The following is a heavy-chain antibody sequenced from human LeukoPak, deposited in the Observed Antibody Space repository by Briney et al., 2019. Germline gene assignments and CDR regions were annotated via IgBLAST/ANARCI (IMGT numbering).Heavy chain of an antibody. J-gene: IGHJ4*02. CDR1: GGSISSSSYY. CDR3: ARGVGIGYYGSGSYIGYYFDY. Sequence: SETLSLTCTVSGGSISSSSYYWSWIRQPAGKGLEWIGRIYTSGSTNYNPSLKSRVTMSVDTSKNQFSLKLSSVTAADTAVYYCARGVGIGYYGSGSYIGYYFDYWGQGTLVTVSS. CDR2: IYTSGST. V-gene: IGHV4-61*02. D-gene: IGHD3-10*01.